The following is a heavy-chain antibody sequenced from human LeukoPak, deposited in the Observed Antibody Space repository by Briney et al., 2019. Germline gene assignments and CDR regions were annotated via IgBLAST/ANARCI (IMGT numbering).Heavy chain of an antibody. J-gene: IGHJ5*02. CDR2: IYHSGST. CDR3: AREWTNFWSGYSLQYWFDP. D-gene: IGHD3-3*01. V-gene: IGHV4-38-2*02. CDR1: GYSISSGYY. Sequence: SETLSLTCTVSGYSISSGYYWGWIRQPPGKGLEWIGSIYHSGSTYYNPSPKSRVTISVDTSKNQFSLKLSSVTAADTAVYYCAREWTNFWSGYSLQYWFDPWGQGTLVTVSS.